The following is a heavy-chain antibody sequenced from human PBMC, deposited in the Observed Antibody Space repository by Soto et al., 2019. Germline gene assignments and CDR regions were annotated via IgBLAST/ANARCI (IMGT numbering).Heavy chain of an antibody. V-gene: IGHV4-59*12. J-gene: IGHJ3*02. Sequence: SETLSLTCTVSGGSISSYYWSWIRQPPGKGLEWIGYIYYSGSTNYNPSLKSRVTISVDTSKNQFSLKLSSVTAADTAVYYCARDLRDSWGYSIYDAFDIWGQGTMVTVSS. CDR2: IYYSGST. CDR1: GGSISSYY. D-gene: IGHD3-3*02. CDR3: ARDLRDSWGYSIYDAFDI.